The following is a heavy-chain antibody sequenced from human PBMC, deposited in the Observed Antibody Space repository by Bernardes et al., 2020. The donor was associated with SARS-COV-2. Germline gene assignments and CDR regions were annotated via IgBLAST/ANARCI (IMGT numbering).Heavy chain of an antibody. D-gene: IGHD6-13*01. Sequence: GGSLRLPCAASGFTFSSYSMNWVRQAPGKGLEWVSSISSSSSYIYYADSVKGRFTISRDNAKNSLYLQMNSQRAEDTAVYYCARPPSASSSWYYFDYWGQGTLVTVSS. CDR1: GFTFSSYS. V-gene: IGHV3-21*01. CDR2: ISSSSSYI. CDR3: ARPPSASSSWYYFDY. J-gene: IGHJ4*02.